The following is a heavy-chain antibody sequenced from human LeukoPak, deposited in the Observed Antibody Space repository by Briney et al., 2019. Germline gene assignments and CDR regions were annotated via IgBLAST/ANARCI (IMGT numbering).Heavy chain of an antibody. D-gene: IGHD6-19*01. CDR2: IRYDGSNK. CDR3: ARDPGGYSSGWSPHRYFDY. V-gene: IGHV3-30*02. J-gene: IGHJ4*02. Sequence: GGSLRLSCAASGFTFSTYGMHWVRQAPGKGLEWVAFIRYDGSNKYYADSVKGRFTISRDNSKNTLYLQMNSLRAEDTAVYYCARDPGGYSSGWSPHRYFDYWGQGTLVTVSS. CDR1: GFTFSTYG.